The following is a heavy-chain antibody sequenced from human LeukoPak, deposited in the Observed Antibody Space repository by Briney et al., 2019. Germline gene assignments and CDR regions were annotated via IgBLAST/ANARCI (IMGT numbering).Heavy chain of an antibody. Sequence: GGSLRLSCAASGFTISSYWMHWVRQAPGKGLEWVSSISSSSSYIYYADSVKGRFTISRDNAKNSLYLQMNSLRAEDTAVYYCARPYDSSGYHPGYWGQGTLVTVSS. CDR2: ISSSSSYI. D-gene: IGHD3-22*01. V-gene: IGHV3-21*01. CDR3: ARPYDSSGYHPGY. CDR1: GFTISSYW. J-gene: IGHJ4*02.